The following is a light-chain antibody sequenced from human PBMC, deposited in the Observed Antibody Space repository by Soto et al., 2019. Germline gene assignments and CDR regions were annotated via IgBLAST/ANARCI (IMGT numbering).Light chain of an antibody. J-gene: IGKJ5*01. CDR1: QSISNY. Sequence: DIQMTQSPSSLSASLGDRVTITCLASQSISNYLNWYQQKPGKAPKVLIYAASNLQSGVPSRFSGSGSGTDFTLTISSLQPEDFATYYCQQSYSTPITFGQGTRLEIK. CDR2: AAS. CDR3: QQSYSTPIT. V-gene: IGKV1-39*01.